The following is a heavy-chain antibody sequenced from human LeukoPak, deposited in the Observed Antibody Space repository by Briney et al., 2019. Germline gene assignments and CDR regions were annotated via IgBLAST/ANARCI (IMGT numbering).Heavy chain of an antibody. V-gene: IGHV1-69*10. D-gene: IGHD3-22*01. CDR3: ANSYYYDSRGYYLEY. CDR2: IIPILGIP. Sequence: SVRASGTAAGGTSSSYAIIGWRRAPGHGLRGWGGIIPILGIPNYAQKFQGRVTITADKSTSTAYMELSSLRSEDTAVYYCANSYYYDSRGYYLEYWGQGTLVTVSS. J-gene: IGHJ4*02. CDR1: GGTSSSYA.